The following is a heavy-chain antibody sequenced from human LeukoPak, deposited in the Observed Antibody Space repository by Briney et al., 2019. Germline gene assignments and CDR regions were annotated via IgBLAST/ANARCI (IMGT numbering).Heavy chain of an antibody. CDR2: ISAYNGNT. CDR1: GYTFTSYG. V-gene: IGHV1-18*04. D-gene: IGHD6-13*01. J-gene: IGHJ4*02. CDR3: ARVTQIAAAGIAAGY. Sequence: ASVKVSCKASGYTFTSYGISWVRQAPGQGLEWMGWISAYNGNTNYAQKLQGRVTMTTDTSTSTAYMELRSLRSDDTAVYYCARVTQIAAAGIAAGYWGQGTLVTVSS.